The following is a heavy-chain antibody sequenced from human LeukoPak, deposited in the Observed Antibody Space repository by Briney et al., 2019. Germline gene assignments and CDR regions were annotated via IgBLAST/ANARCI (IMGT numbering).Heavy chain of an antibody. CDR3: ARRAVAEVY. CDR2: IYYRAST. D-gene: IGHD6-19*01. CDR1: GGAISSSSYY. Sequence: PSETLSLTCTVSGGAISSSSYYWGGSRQPPGKGVEWIGSIYYRASTYYNPSLKSRVTISVDTSKTQFSLKLSSVTAADTAVYYCARRAVAEVYWGQGTLVTVSS. J-gene: IGHJ4*02. V-gene: IGHV4-39*01.